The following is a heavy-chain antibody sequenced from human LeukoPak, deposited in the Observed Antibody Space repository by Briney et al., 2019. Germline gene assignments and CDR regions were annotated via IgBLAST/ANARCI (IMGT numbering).Heavy chain of an antibody. V-gene: IGHV3-33*01. J-gene: IGHJ5*02. Sequence: GGSLRLSCAASGFTFSGYGMNWVRQAPGKGLEWVAVISVDGSDKYYADSVKGRFTISRDNSNNTLYLQMNSLRVEDTAMYYCARGSFFSIARWFDPWGQGTLVTVSS. D-gene: IGHD3-3*02. CDR3: ARGSFFSIARWFDP. CDR1: GFTFSGYG. CDR2: ISVDGSDK.